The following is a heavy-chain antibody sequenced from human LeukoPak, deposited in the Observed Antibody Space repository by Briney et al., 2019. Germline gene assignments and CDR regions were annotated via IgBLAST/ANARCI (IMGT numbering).Heavy chain of an antibody. CDR2: XXYSGST. CDR1: GGSISSGDYY. Sequence: PSETLSLTCTVSGGSISSGDYYWSWIRQPPGKGLEWIGXXXYSGSTYYNPSLKSRVTISVNTSKNQFSLKLSSVTAADTAVYYXARXSGFQWLPXKXNWFDPWGQGTLVTVSS. V-gene: IGHV4-30-4*08. D-gene: IGHD3-22*01. J-gene: IGHJ5*02. CDR3: ARXSGFQWLPXKXNWFDP.